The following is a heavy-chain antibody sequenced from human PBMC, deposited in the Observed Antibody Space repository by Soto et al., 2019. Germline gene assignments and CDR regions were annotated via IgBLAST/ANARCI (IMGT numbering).Heavy chain of an antibody. CDR2: IIPIFGTA. D-gene: IGHD5-18*01. J-gene: IGHJ5*02. CDR1: GGTVSSYA. CDR3: ARDRSSGYSYGYGIGFWFDP. V-gene: IGHV1-69*01. Sequence: QVQLVQSGAEVKKPGSSVKVSCKPSGGTVSSYAISGVRQATGQGLEWMGGIIPIFGTANYAQKFQGRVTITADESTSTAYMELSSLRSEDTAVYYCARDRSSGYSYGYGIGFWFDPWGQGTMVTVSS.